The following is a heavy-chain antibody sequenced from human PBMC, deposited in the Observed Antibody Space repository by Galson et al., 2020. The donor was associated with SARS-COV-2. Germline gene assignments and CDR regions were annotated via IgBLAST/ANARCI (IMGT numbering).Heavy chain of an antibody. CDR1: GYTFTGYY. Sequence: ASVKVSCKASGYTFTGYYMHWVRQAPGQGLEWMGWINPNSGGTNYAQKFQGRVTMTRDTSISTAYMELSRLRSDDTAVYYCARGNPTGGVLWFGESSEGWFDPWGQGTLVTVSS. CDR3: ARGNPTGGVLWFGESSEGWFDP. CDR2: INPNSGGT. D-gene: IGHD3-10*01. J-gene: IGHJ5*02. V-gene: IGHV1-2*02.